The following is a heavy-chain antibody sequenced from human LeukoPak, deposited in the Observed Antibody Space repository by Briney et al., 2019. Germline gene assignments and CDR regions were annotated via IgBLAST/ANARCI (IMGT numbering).Heavy chain of an antibody. CDR2: IYYSGST. CDR1: GGSISSYY. Sequence: PSETLSLTRTVSGGSISSYYWSWIRQPPGKGLEWIGYIYYSGSTNYNPSLKSRVTISVDTSKNQFSLKLSSVTAADTAVYYCARTTSSGWPNWYFDLWGRGTLVTVSS. D-gene: IGHD6-19*01. J-gene: IGHJ2*01. V-gene: IGHV4-59*01. CDR3: ARTTSSGWPNWYFDL.